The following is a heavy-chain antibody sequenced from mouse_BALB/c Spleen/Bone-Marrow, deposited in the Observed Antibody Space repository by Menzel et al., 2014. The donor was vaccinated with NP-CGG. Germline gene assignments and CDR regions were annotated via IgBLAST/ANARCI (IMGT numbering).Heavy chain of an antibody. Sequence: EVKLVESGGGLVQPGGSLKLSCAASGIDFSRYWMSWARQAPGKGLEWIGEINPDSNTINYTPSLKDKFIISRDNAKNTLYLQMSKVRSEDTALYYCARMHYYGYVAYWGQGTLVTVSA. CDR3: ARMHYYGYVAY. D-gene: IGHD1-2*01. V-gene: IGHV4-1*02. CDR2: INPDSNTI. J-gene: IGHJ3*01. CDR1: GIDFSRYW.